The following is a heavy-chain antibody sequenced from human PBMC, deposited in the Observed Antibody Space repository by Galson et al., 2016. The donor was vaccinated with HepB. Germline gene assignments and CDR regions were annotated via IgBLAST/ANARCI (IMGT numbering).Heavy chain of an antibody. CDR1: GFTFSGYA. D-gene: IGHD2-2*01. CDR2: ISASGGYI. V-gene: IGHV3-23*01. CDR3: AKDTACTSTSCPGFFDY. J-gene: IGHJ4*02. Sequence: SLRLSCAASGFTFSGYAMHWVRQAPGKGLEWVSFISASGGYIRYADSVKGRFTISRDTSKNTLFLQMNSLSPEDTAVYFCAKDTACTSTSCPGFFDYWGQGTLVTVSS.